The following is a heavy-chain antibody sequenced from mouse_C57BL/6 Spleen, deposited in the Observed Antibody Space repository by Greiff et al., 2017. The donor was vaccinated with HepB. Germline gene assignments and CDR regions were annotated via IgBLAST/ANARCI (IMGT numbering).Heavy chain of an antibody. CDR1: GYTFTSYW. J-gene: IGHJ2*01. D-gene: IGHD2-4*01. CDR2: IDPSDSET. Sequence: VQLQQSGAELVRPGSSVKLSCKASGYTFTSYWMHWVKQRPIQGLEWIGNIDPSDSETHYNQKFKDKATLTVDKSSSTAYMQLSSLTSEDSAVYYCARGNYDIDYWGQGTTLTVSS. V-gene: IGHV1-52*01. CDR3: ARGNYDIDY.